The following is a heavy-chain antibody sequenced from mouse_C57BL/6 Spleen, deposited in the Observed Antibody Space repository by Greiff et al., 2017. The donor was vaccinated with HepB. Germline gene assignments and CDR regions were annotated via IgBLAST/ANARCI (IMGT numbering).Heavy chain of an antibody. CDR1: GYTFTSYW. V-gene: IGHV1-55*01. Sequence: QVQLQQPGAELVKPGASVKMSCKASGYTFTSYWINWVKQRPGQGLEWIGDIYPGSGSTNYNEKFKSKATLTVDTSSSTAYMQLSSLTSEDSAVYYCARRGTFYAMDYWGQGTSVTVSS. CDR2: IYPGSGST. CDR3: ARRGTFYAMDY. J-gene: IGHJ4*01.